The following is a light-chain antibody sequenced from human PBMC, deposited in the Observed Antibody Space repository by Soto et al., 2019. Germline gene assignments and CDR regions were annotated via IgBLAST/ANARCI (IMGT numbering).Light chain of an antibody. CDR3: QQYGSSPRT. CDR1: QSVSSSY. CDR2: GAS. Sequence: EIVLTQSPGTLSLSPGERATLSCRASQSVSSSYLAWYQQKPGQAPRLLIYGASSRATGIPDRFSGSGSGTDVTLIISRLEPEDFAVYYCQQYGSSPRTFGQGTKVEIK. V-gene: IGKV3-20*01. J-gene: IGKJ1*01.